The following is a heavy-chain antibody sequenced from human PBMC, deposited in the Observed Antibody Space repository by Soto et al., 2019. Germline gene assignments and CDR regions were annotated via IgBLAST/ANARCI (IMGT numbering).Heavy chain of an antibody. CDR2: IRNKANSYTA. CDR3: VRAGTGYQLDY. D-gene: IGHD3-9*01. CDR1: GFTFSDHY. J-gene: IGHJ4*02. V-gene: IGHV3-72*01. Sequence: EVQLVESGGGLVQPGGSLRLSCAASGFTFSDHYMDWVRQASGKGLEWVGRIRNKANSYTAEYAASVKGRFTISRDDSKTSLYVQMNSLKIEDTALYYCVRAGTGYQLDYWGQGTLVTVSS.